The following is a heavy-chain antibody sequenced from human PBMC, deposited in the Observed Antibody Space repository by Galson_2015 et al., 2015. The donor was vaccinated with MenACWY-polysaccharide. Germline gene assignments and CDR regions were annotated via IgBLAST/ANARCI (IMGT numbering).Heavy chain of an antibody. CDR3: AKDLLSGYGRYYGMDV. CDR2: ISWNSGSI. D-gene: IGHD3-22*01. CDR1: GFTFDDYT. Sequence: SMRLSCAASGFTFDDYTMNWVRQAPGKGLEWVSGISWNSGSIGYAYSVKGRFTISRDNAKNSLYLQMNSLRAEDKALYYCAKDLLSGYGRYYGMDVWGQGTTVTVSS. V-gene: IGHV3-9*01. J-gene: IGHJ6*02.